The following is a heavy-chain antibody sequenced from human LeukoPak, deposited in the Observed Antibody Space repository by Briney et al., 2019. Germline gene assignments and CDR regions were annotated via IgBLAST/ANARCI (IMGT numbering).Heavy chain of an antibody. Sequence: KPSETLSLTCTVSGGPISSYYWSWIRQPPGKGLEWIGYIYYSGSTNYNPSLKSRVTISVDTSKNQFSLKLSSVTAADTAVYYCARVSSSWYRVLDYWGQGTLVTVSS. V-gene: IGHV4-59*01. D-gene: IGHD6-13*01. CDR2: IYYSGST. J-gene: IGHJ4*02. CDR3: ARVSSSWYRVLDY. CDR1: GGPISSYY.